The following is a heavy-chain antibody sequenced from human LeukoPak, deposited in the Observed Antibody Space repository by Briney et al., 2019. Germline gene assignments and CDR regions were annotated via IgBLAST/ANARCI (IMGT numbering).Heavy chain of an antibody. J-gene: IGHJ4*02. V-gene: IGHV3-9*01. CDR1: GFTFDDYA. CDR3: AKDRYSSGYYYDY. Sequence: GRSLRLSCAASGFTFDDYAMHWVRQAPGKGLVWVSGISWNSGSIGYADSVKGRFTISRDNAKNSLYLQMYSLRAEDTALYYCAKDRYSSGYYYDYWGQGTLVTVSS. CDR2: ISWNSGSI. D-gene: IGHD3-22*01.